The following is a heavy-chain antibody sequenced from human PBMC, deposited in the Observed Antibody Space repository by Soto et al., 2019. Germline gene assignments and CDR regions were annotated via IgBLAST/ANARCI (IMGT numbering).Heavy chain of an antibody. CDR2: IWSDESNK. J-gene: IGHJ1*01. CDR1: GFTFSSYG. V-gene: IGHV3-33*01. Sequence: QVQLVESVGGVVQPGRSLRLSCAAAGFTFSSYGMQWVRQAPGKGLDWVAVIWSDESNKYYADSVKGRFTVSRDNSKNTLYLQMNSLRADDTAVYYCLAGSHFGAYWGPGTLVTVSS. CDR3: LAGSHFGAY. D-gene: IGHD1-26*01.